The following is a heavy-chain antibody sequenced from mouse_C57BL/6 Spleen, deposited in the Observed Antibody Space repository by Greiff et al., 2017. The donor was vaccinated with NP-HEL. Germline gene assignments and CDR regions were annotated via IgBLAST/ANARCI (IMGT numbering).Heavy chain of an antibody. Sequence: VQLQESGPELVKPGASVKISCKASGYAFSSSWMNWVKQRPGKGLEWIGRIYPGDGDTNYNGKFKGKATLTADKSSSTAYMQLSSLTSEDSAVYFCARDGDGSSFFAYWGQGTLVTVSA. CDR2: IYPGDGDT. V-gene: IGHV1-82*01. D-gene: IGHD1-1*01. J-gene: IGHJ3*01. CDR3: ARDGDGSSFFAY. CDR1: GYAFSSSW.